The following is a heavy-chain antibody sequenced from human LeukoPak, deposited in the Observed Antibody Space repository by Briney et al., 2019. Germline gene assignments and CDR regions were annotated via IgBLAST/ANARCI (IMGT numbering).Heavy chain of an antibody. V-gene: IGHV4-61*02. D-gene: IGHD3-22*01. CDR3: ARGPGTYITMIVVPFDY. Sequence: PSETLSLTCAVSGGSISSGGYYWSWIRQPAGKGLEWIGRVYTSGSSNYNPSLKSRVTISVDTSKNQFSLKLSSVTAADTAVYYCARGPGTYITMIVVPFDYWGQGTLVTVSS. J-gene: IGHJ4*02. CDR2: VYTSGSS. CDR1: GGSISSGGYY.